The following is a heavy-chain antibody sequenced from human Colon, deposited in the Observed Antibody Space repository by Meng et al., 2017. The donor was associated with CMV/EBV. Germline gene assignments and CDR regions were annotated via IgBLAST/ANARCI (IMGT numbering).Heavy chain of an antibody. CDR3: ARIADYYYGMDV. Sequence: SGPTLVKPTQTLTLTCTFSGFSLSTSRVAVGWIRQPPGKALEWLARIDWDDDKFYSTSLKTRLTISKDTSKNQVVLTMTNMDPVDTATYYCARIADYYYGMDVWGQGTTVTVSS. CDR2: IDWDDDK. CDR1: GFSLSTSRVA. V-gene: IGHV2-70*04. J-gene: IGHJ6*02.